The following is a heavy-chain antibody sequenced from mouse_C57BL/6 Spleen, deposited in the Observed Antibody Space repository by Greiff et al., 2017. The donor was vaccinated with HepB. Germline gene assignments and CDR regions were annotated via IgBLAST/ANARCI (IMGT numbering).Heavy chain of an antibody. CDR3: AREGYSNCFDY. Sequence: EVKLVESGPELVKPGASVKIPCKASGYTFTDYNMDWVKQSHGKSLEWIGDINPNNGGTIYNQKFKGKATLTVDKSSSTAYMELRSLTSEDTAVYYCAREGYSNCFDYWGQGTTLTVSS. V-gene: IGHV1-18*01. D-gene: IGHD2-5*01. CDR1: GYTFTDYN. CDR2: INPNNGGT. J-gene: IGHJ2*01.